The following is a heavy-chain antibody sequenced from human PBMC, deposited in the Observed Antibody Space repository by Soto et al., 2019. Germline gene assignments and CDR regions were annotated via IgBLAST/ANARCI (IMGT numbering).Heavy chain of an antibody. Sequence: QVQLVQSGAEMKEPGSSVKVSCKTSGGTFSSSAISWLRQAPGQGLEWMGGIIPLFRTPDYAQKFQGRVTLAAEESTSTGYMELSSLRSEDTAVYYCARENDRLQLGGNYYYILDVWGQGTTITVS. CDR3: ARENDRLQLGGNYYYILDV. CDR2: IIPLFRTP. CDR1: GGTFSSSA. D-gene: IGHD4-4*01. V-gene: IGHV1-69*12. J-gene: IGHJ6*02.